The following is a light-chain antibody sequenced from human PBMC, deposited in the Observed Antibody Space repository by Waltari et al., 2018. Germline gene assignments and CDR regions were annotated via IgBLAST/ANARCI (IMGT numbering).Light chain of an antibody. CDR1: QSLVFSDGKTY. CDR2: KVS. Sequence: AVMTQSPLSLPVSLGQPAPIPCKSTQSLVFSDGKTYLHWFRQRPGQSPRRLIYKVSNRDSGVPDRFSGSGSGTDFTLKISRVEAEDVGVYYCMQTTHWPRTFGQGTKVEIK. J-gene: IGKJ1*01. CDR3: MQTTHWPRT. V-gene: IGKV2-30*01.